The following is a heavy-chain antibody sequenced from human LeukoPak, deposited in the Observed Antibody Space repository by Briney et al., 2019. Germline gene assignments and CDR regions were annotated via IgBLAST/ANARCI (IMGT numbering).Heavy chain of an antibody. CDR1: GGSISSSSYY. D-gene: IGHD4-17*01. Sequence: PETLSLTCTVSGGSISSSSYYWGWIRQPPGKGLEWIGSIYYSGSTYYNPSLKSRVTISVDTSKNQFSLKLSSVTAADTAVYYCARGRTTEDAFDIWGQGTMVTVSS. CDR3: ARGRTTEDAFDI. V-gene: IGHV4-39*07. CDR2: IYYSGST. J-gene: IGHJ3*02.